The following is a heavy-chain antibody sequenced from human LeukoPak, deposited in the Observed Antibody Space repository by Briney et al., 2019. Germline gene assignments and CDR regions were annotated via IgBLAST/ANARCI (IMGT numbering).Heavy chain of an antibody. V-gene: IGHV4-59*01. CDR3: ARGVAGAKDYFDF. Sequence: SETLSLTCSVSGGSISSYYWNWIRQPPGRGLEWIGYFYYSGGTNYNPSLKSRVTISVDTSKNQFSLKLSSVTAADTAVYYCARGVAGAKDYFDFWGQGTLVTVSS. D-gene: IGHD1-26*01. J-gene: IGHJ4*02. CDR1: GGSISSYY. CDR2: FYYSGGT.